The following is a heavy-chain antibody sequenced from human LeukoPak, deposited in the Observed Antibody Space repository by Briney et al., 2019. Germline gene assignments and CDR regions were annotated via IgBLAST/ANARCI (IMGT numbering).Heavy chain of an antibody. CDR2: VNLQGST. V-gene: IGHV4-4*02. Sequence: SGTLSLTCGVSGGSISDTNWWTWFRQPPGKGLEWIGEVNLQGSTNYNPSLTSRVAISVDKSENHISLKLTSVTAADTAVYYCAREGGPYRPLDYSGQGTLVTVAS. J-gene: IGHJ4*02. CDR3: AREGGPYRPLDY. CDR1: GGSISDTNW.